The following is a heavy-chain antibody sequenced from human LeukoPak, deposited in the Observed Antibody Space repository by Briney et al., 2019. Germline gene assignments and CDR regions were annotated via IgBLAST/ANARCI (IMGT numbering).Heavy chain of an antibody. CDR1: GGSISNYY. J-gene: IGHJ4*02. D-gene: IGHD3-10*01. Sequence: SETLSLTCTVSGGSISNYYWSWLRQPPGKGLEWIGFIYYSGSTYYNPSLKSRVTISVDTSKNQFSLKLSSVTAADTAVYYCARGFGDIDYWGQGTLVTVSS. V-gene: IGHV4-59*12. CDR3: ARGFGDIDY. CDR2: IYYSGST.